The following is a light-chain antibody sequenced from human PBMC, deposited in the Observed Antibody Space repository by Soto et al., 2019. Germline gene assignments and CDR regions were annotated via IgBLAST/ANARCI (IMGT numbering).Light chain of an antibody. J-gene: IGLJ2*01. CDR3: VSYKSSDTLV. Sequence: QSALTQPASVSGSPGQSITISCTGTSSDIGAYDYVSWYRHQAGKAPKLIFYGVHHQPSGVSNRFSASKSGNTASLTISGLQTEDEADYYCVSYKSSDTLVFGGGTKLTVL. V-gene: IGLV2-14*03. CDR1: SSDIGAYDY. CDR2: GVH.